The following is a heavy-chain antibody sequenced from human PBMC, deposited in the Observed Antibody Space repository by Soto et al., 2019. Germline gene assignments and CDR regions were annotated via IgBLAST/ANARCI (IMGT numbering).Heavy chain of an antibody. CDR2: INHSGST. CDR3: ARFGDFWSGYPQPKNWFDP. Sequence: SETLSLTCAVYGGSFSGYYWSWIRQPSGKGLGWIGEINHSGSTNYNPSLKSRVTISVDTSKNQFSLKLSSVTAADTAVYYCARFGDFWSGYPQPKNWFDPWGQGTLVTVSS. CDR1: GGSFSGYY. V-gene: IGHV4-34*01. D-gene: IGHD3-3*01. J-gene: IGHJ5*02.